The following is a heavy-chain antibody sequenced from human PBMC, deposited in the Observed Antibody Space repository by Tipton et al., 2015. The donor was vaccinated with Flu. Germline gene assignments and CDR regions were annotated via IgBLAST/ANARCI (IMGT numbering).Heavy chain of an antibody. Sequence: AGLVKPSETLSLTCAVYGGTFSGYYWTWIRQPPGKRLEWIGEINDSGSANYNPSLKSQVTMSVDTSKNQFSLKVKSVTAADTAVYYCARGTGYGTYFDSWGRGTLVTV. J-gene: IGHJ4*02. V-gene: IGHV4-34*01. CDR3: ARGTGYGTYFDS. CDR1: GGTFSGYY. CDR2: INDSGSA. D-gene: IGHD5-12*01.